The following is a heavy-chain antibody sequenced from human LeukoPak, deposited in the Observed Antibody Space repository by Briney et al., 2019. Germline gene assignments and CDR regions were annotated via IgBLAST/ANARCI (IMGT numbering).Heavy chain of an antibody. Sequence: SETLSLTCTVFGGSISSSGYLCGWIRQPPGKGLELIGNIRYSGSTYYNPSLKSRVTISVDTSKNQFSLKLSSVTAADTAVYYCLRSHGAYWGQGTLVTVSS. J-gene: IGHJ4*02. CDR1: GGSISSSGYL. CDR3: LRSHGAY. CDR2: IRYSGST. D-gene: IGHD3-10*01. V-gene: IGHV4-39*01.